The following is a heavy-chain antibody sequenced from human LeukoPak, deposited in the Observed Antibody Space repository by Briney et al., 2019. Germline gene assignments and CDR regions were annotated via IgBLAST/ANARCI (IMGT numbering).Heavy chain of an antibody. D-gene: IGHD3-22*01. CDR1: GFTFSSYA. V-gene: IGHV3-23*01. J-gene: IGHJ4*02. CDR3: AKRGNTYYYDSSGFKSQPYFPFDY. CDR2: LSGSGGST. Sequence: GGSLRLSCAASGFTFSSYAMSWVRQAPGKGLEWVSALSGSGGSTYYADSVKGRFTISRDNSKNTLYLQMNSLRAEDTAVYYCAKRGNTYYYDSSGFKSQPYFPFDYWGQGTLVTVSS.